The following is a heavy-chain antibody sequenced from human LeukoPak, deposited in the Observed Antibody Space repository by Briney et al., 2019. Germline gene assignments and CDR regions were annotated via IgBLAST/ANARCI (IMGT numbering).Heavy chain of an antibody. J-gene: IGHJ4*02. CDR2: ISYDGSNE. Sequence: GGSLRLSCAASGFTFSSYVMHWVRQAPGKGLEWVAIISYDGSNEYYADSVKGRFTISRDNSKNTLYLQMNSLRAEDTAVYFCARDVGGGDTFDCWGQGTLVTVSS. CDR1: GFTFSSYV. V-gene: IGHV3-30*04. CDR3: ARDVGGGDTFDC. D-gene: IGHD2-21*02.